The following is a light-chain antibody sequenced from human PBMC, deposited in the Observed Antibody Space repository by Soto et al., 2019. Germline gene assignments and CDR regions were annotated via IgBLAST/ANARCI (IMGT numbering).Light chain of an antibody. CDR1: QTINKY. CDR2: ASS. Sequence: DIQMTQSPSSLSASVGDRVTITCRASQTINKYLNWYQQKPGIAPKLLIYASSNVQYGVPSRFSGTGSGTDFTLTISSLQPEDFATYFCQQSYMDPITFGQGTRLEIK. J-gene: IGKJ5*01. CDR3: QQSYMDPIT. V-gene: IGKV1-39*01.